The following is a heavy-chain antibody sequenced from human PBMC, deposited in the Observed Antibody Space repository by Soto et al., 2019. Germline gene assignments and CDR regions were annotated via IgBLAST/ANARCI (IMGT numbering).Heavy chain of an antibody. CDR3: ARVGEGIKRNYYYYHGMDV. CDR2: IKPNSGGT. D-gene: IGHD3-16*01. Sequence: QVQLVQSGAEVKKPGASVKVSCKASGYTFSGYYMYWVRQAPGQGREWMGWIKPNSGGTTYGQKLQGRVNRTRHTSISTAYMEVSSPRSEDTAVDYCARVGEGIKRNYYYYHGMDVWGQGTTVTGSS. V-gene: IGHV1-2*02. CDR1: GYTFSGYY. J-gene: IGHJ6*02.